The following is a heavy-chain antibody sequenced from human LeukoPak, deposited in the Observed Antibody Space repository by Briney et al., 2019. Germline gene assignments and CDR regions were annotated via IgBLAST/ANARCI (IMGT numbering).Heavy chain of an antibody. CDR1: GFTFSDYG. CDR2: ISYDGSNK. CDR3: ATSYGEGAFDI. J-gene: IGHJ3*02. V-gene: IGHV3-30*03. Sequence: GGSLRLSCAASGFTFSDYGIHWVRQAPGKGLEWVAVISYDGSNKYYADSVKGRFTISRDNSKNTLYLQMNSLTTEDTAVYYCATSYGEGAFDIWGQGTMVTVSS. D-gene: IGHD4-17*01.